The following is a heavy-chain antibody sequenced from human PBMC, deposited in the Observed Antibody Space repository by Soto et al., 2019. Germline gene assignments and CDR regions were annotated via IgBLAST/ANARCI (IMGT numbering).Heavy chain of an antibody. Sequence: QVHLQESGPGLVKPSETLSLTCIVSGDSIDSYYWNWIRQSPGRGLEWIGYIYNSGSAIYNPSLTXXVTLSVDTAKNQFSLKLRSVTAADTAVYFCSRLRYGGYFDYWGQGRPVAVSS. D-gene: IGHD3-16*02. CDR1: GDSIDSYY. J-gene: IGHJ4*02. CDR2: IYNSGSA. V-gene: IGHV4-59*08. CDR3: SRLRYGGYFDY.